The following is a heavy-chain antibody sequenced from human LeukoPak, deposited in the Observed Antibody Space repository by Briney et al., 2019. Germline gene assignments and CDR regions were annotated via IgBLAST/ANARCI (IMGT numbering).Heavy chain of an antibody. CDR2: TRNKAHNYAT. CDR1: GFNFSGSA. CDR3: TTLNYVWRTYPPDY. D-gene: IGHD3-16*02. V-gene: IGHV3-73*01. Sequence: GGSLRLSCAASGFNFSGSAIHWVRQASGKGLEWVGRTRNKAHNYATAYAASVQGRFSISRDESKATAYLQMNSLKTEDTAVYYCTTLNYVWRTYPPDYWGQGTLVTVSS. J-gene: IGHJ4*02.